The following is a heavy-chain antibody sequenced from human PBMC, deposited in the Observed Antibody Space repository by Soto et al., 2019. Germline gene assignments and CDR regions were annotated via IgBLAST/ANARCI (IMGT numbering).Heavy chain of an antibody. CDR3: AKDTSYYYGSGSLGY. CDR2: ISWNSGSI. V-gene: IGHV3-9*01. J-gene: IGHJ4*02. CDR1: GFTFDDYA. D-gene: IGHD3-10*01. Sequence: EVQLVESGGGLVQPGRSLRLSCAASGFTFDDYAMHWVRQAPGKGLEWVSGISWNSGSIGYADSVKGRFTISRDNAKNSLYLQMNSLRAEDTALYYCAKDTSYYYGSGSLGYWGQGTLVTVSS.